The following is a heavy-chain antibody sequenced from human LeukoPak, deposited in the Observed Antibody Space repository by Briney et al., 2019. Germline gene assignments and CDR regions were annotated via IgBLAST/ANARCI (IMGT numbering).Heavy chain of an antibody. CDR3: VRTYDRSGHYYPDY. Sequence: GESLKISCKGSGYNFPTYWIGWVRQMPGKGLEWMGFIYPGDSDTQYSPSFQGQVTISVDESISTTYLRWSSLKASDTAMYYCVRTYDRSGHYYPDYWGQGTLVTVSS. CDR1: GYNFPTYW. V-gene: IGHV5-51*01. D-gene: IGHD3-22*01. CDR2: IYPGDSDT. J-gene: IGHJ4*02.